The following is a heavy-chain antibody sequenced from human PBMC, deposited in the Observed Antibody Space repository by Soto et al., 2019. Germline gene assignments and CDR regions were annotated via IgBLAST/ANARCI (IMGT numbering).Heavy chain of an antibody. CDR2: INGGDDSK. CDR1: GFTFSSSA. D-gene: IGHD2-2*01. Sequence: EVQLLESGGGLVQPGGSLRLSRAVSGFTFSSSAMSWVRRAPGKGLEWVSGINGGDDSKHYAESVRGRFTISRDNSKNTLLLQMNSLRAEDTAIYYCAKDAHCGIISPTHAHWGQGTLVTVSS. J-gene: IGHJ4*02. V-gene: IGHV3-23*01. CDR3: AKDAHCGIISPTHAH.